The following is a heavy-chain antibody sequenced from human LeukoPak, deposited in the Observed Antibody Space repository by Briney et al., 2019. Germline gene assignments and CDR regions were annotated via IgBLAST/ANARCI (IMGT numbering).Heavy chain of an antibody. Sequence: AGGSLRLSCAASGFIFSSYSMSWIRQAPGKGLEWVSYITTGESIKYYADSVKGRFTTSRDNAKNSLDLQMNSLRAEDTAVYYGVRTTQSSYWFYFDNWGRGTLVTVSS. D-gene: IGHD6-13*01. CDR3: VRTTQSSYWFYFDN. V-gene: IGHV3-11*01. J-gene: IGHJ4*02. CDR1: GFIFSSYS. CDR2: ITTGESIK.